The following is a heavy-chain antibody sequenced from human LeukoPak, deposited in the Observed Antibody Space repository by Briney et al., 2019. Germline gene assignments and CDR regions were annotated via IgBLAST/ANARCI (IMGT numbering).Heavy chain of an antibody. CDR1: GCFISSSSYY. CDR2: IYYSGST. Sequence: SETLSLTCTVSGCFISSSSYYWGWIRQPPGKGLEWIGSIYYSGSTYYNPSLKSRVTISVDTSKNQFSLKLSSVTAADTAVYYCARPYCSGGSCYFPFDYWGQGTLVTVSS. CDR3: ARPYCSGGSCYFPFDY. D-gene: IGHD2-15*01. J-gene: IGHJ4*02. V-gene: IGHV4-39*07.